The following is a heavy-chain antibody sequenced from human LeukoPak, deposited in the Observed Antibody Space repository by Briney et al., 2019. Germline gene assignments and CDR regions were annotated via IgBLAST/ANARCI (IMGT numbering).Heavy chain of an antibody. D-gene: IGHD3-16*02. CDR3: ARSNYVWGSYRPRQSDAFDI. Sequence: TPSETLSLTCAVYGGSFSGYYWSWTRQPPGKGLEWIGEINHSGSTNYNPSLKSRVTMSVDTSKNQFSLKLSSVTAADTAVYYCARSNYVWGSYRPRQSDAFDIWGQGTMVTVSS. CDR1: GGSFSGYY. CDR2: INHSGST. V-gene: IGHV4-34*01. J-gene: IGHJ3*02.